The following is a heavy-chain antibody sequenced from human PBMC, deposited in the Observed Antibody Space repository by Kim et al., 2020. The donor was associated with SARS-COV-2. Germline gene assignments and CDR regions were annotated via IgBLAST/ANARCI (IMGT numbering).Heavy chain of an antibody. Sequence: SETLSLTCTVSGGSISSGGYYWSWIRQHPGKGLEWIGYIYYSGSTYYNPSLKSRVTISVDTSKNQFSLKLSSVTAADTAVYYCARVVPGHTTNSAPSYYFDYCGQGSLVTVSS. D-gene: IGHD6-6*01. V-gene: IGHV4-31*03. CDR2: IYYSGST. CDR1: GGSISSGGYY. J-gene: IGHJ4*02. CDR3: ARVVPGHTTNSAPSYYFDY.